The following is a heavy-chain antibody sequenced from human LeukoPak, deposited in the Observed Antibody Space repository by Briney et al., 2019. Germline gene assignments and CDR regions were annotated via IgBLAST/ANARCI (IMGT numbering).Heavy chain of an antibody. J-gene: IGHJ4*02. CDR1: GFSLSTRGGG. CDR2: IYWDDDK. V-gene: IGHV2-5*02. D-gene: IGHD6-19*01. CDR3: AHSEQWLVPYYFDY. Sequence: XXKXXQTLTLTCTFSGFSLSTRGGGVGWIRQPPGKALEWLSLIYWDDDKRYSPSLKSRLTITKDTSKNQVVLTMTNMDPVDTATYYCAHSEQWLVPYYFDYWGQGTLVTVSS.